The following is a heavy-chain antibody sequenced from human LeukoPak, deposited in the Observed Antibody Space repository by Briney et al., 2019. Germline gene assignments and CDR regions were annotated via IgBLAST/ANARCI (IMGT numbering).Heavy chain of an antibody. V-gene: IGHV3-30-3*01. J-gene: IGHJ6*02. Sequence: PGGSLRPSCAASGFTFSSYAMHWVRQAPGKGLEWVAVISYDGSNKYYADSVKGRFTISRDNSKNTLYLQMNSLRAEDTAVYYCASPKGIAVAGTSYYYGMDVWGQGTTVTVSS. CDR1: GFTFSSYA. CDR3: ASPKGIAVAGTSYYYGMDV. CDR2: ISYDGSNK. D-gene: IGHD6-19*01.